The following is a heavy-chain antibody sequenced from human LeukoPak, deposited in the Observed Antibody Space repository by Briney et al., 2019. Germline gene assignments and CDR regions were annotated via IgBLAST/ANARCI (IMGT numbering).Heavy chain of an antibody. CDR1: GFTFRRYW. CDR3: AREYL. Sequence: GGSLRLSCAASGFTFRRYWMSWVRQTPGKGPEWVASIKEDGSEKNYADTVKGRFTISRDNVRNSLSLQMDSLRLDDTAVYYCAREYLWGQGTPVIVSS. CDR2: IKEDGSEK. J-gene: IGHJ4*02. V-gene: IGHV3-7*01.